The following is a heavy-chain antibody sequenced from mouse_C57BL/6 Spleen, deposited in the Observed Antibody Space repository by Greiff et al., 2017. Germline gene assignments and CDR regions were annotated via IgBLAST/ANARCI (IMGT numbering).Heavy chain of an antibody. CDR1: GYSITSGYY. J-gene: IGHJ1*03. CDR3: ASPIYYYGSGV. D-gene: IGHD1-1*01. Sequence: EVKLEESGPGLVKPSQSLSLTCSVTGYSITSGYYWNWIRQFPGNKLEWMGYISYDGSNNYNPSLKNRISITRDTSKNQFFLKLNSVTTEDTATYYCASPIYYYGSGVWGTGTTVTVSS. CDR2: ISYDGSN. V-gene: IGHV3-6*01.